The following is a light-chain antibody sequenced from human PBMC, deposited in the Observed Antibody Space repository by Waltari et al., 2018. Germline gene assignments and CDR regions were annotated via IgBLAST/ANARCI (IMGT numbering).Light chain of an antibody. CDR1: QSLAHGDGNTD. V-gene: IGKV2-30*02. CDR2: KVS. Sequence: DVVMTQSPLSLPVTLGQPASISCRSSQSLAHGDGNTDLTWFHQRPGQSPRRLIYKVSNRDSGVPDRFSGSGSGTDFTLKINRVEADDVGVYYCLQGTHWPWTFGQGTKVEIK. CDR3: LQGTHWPWT. J-gene: IGKJ1*01.